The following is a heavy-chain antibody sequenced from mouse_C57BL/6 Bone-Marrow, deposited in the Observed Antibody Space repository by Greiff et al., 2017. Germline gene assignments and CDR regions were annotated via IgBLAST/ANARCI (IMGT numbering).Heavy chain of an antibody. V-gene: IGHV7-1*01. CDR1: GFTFSDFY. CDR3: ARDAYYYGNSYYWYFDV. CDR2: SRNKANDYTS. D-gene: IGHD1-1*01. Sequence: EVTLVESGGGLVQSGRSLRLSCATSGFTFSDFYMEWVRQAPGKGLAWIAASRNKANDYTSEYSASVKGRFIVSSDTPQSIRYLQMNAMRAEDTAIDYCARDAYYYGNSYYWYFDVWGTGTTVTVSS. J-gene: IGHJ1*03.